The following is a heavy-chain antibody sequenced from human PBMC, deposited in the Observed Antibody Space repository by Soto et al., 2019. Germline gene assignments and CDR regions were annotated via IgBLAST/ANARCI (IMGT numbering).Heavy chain of an antibody. CDR3: ASGGAGSGPFTWELPDH. D-gene: IGHD1-26*01. CDR1: GNTFTYRY. CDR2: ITPFNGDV. J-gene: IGHJ4*02. Sequence: QMQLVQSGAEVKKTGSSVTVCCKALGNTFTYRYLHWVRQAPGQALEWMGWITPFNGDVHYSQKFQERVTITRDRSINTAYMRMSGLRSEDTAMYYCASGGAGSGPFTWELPDHWGQGTLVTVSS. V-gene: IGHV1-45*02.